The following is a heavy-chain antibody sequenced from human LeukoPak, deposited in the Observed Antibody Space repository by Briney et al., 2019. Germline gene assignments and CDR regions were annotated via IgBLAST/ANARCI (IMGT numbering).Heavy chain of an antibody. V-gene: IGHV4-59*01. CDR1: GGSISSYY. CDR2: IYYSGST. CDR3: ARGTKTGYTGYDWNY. D-gene: IGHD5-12*01. Sequence: PSETLSLTCTVSGGSISSYYWSWIRQPPGKGLEWIGYIYYSGSTSYNPSLKSRVTISVDTSSNQFSLILTSVTAADTAVYYCARGTKTGYTGYDWNYWGQGSLVTVPS. J-gene: IGHJ4*02.